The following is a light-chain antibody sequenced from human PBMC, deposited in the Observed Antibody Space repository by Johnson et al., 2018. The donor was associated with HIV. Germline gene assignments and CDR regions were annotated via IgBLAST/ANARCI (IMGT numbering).Light chain of an antibody. CDR1: SSNIGNNY. V-gene: IGLV1-51*01. J-gene: IGLJ1*01. Sequence: QSVLTQSPSVSAAPGQKVTISCSGSSSNIGNNYVSWYQQLSGTAPKLVIYDTIKRHSGIPDRFSGSKSGTSATLGITGLQTGDEADYYCGTWDSSLNAYVFGAATKVAVL. CDR2: DTI. CDR3: GTWDSSLNAYV.